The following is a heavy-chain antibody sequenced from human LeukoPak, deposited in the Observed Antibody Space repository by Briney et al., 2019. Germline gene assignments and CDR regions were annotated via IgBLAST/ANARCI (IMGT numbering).Heavy chain of an antibody. D-gene: IGHD6-19*01. Sequence: SSETLSLTCTVSGGSISSYYWSWIRQPPGKGLEWIGYIYYSGSTNYNPSLQSRVTISVDTSKNPFSLKLSSVTAADTAVYYCARRQQWLVRDAFDIWGQGTMVTVSS. V-gene: IGHV4-59*08. CDR3: ARRQQWLVRDAFDI. CDR2: IYYSGST. J-gene: IGHJ3*02. CDR1: GGSISSYY.